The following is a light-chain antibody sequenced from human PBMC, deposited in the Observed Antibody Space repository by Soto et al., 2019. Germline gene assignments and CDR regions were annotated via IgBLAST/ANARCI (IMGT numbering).Light chain of an antibody. CDR3: QQYGSSPWT. CDR1: QTIRSNY. V-gene: IGKV3-20*01. Sequence: ETVLTQSPGTLSLSPGERATLSCRASQTIRSNYLAWYRQTPGQAPRLLIYGAFNRATAIADRFSGSGSGADFTLIIRRLEPEDFALDYCQQYGSSPWTFGQGTKVEIK. CDR2: GAF. J-gene: IGKJ1*01.